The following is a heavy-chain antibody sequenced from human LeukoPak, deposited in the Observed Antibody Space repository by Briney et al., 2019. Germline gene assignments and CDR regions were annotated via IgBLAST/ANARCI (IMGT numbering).Heavy chain of an antibody. D-gene: IGHD2-15*01. CDR2: ISSDGGRS. V-gene: IGHV3-23*01. CDR1: GFTFSTYM. J-gene: IGHJ4*02. CDR3: ARYCSGSICYSGVDY. Sequence: GGSLRLSCAASGFTFSTYMMTWVRQAPGKGLEWVSTISSDGGRSYYADSVKGRFTISRDNSKNTLYLQMSSLRAEDTAVYYCARYCSGSICYSGVDYWGQGTLVTVSS.